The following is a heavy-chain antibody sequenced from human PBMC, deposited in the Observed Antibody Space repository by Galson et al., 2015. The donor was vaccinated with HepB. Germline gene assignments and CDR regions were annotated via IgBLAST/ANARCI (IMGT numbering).Heavy chain of an antibody. J-gene: IGHJ5*02. CDR1: GFTFTDYS. CDR2: ISVNGTTTI. V-gene: IGHV3-11*01. D-gene: IGHD2/OR15-2a*01. CDR3: ARATLGWFDP. Sequence: SLRLSCAASGFTFTDYSMTWIRQAPGKGLEWVSYISVNGTTTIFYADSVKGRFTISRDNAKNSLYLQMTSLRAEDTAVYYCARATLGWFDPWGQGTLVTVSS.